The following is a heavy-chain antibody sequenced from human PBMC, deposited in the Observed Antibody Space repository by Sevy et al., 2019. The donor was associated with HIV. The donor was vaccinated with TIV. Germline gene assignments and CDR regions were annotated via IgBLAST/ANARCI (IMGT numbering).Heavy chain of an antibody. J-gene: IGHJ6*03. V-gene: IGHV3-23*01. D-gene: IGHD3-22*01. Sequence: GGSLRLSCAVSGFSFDSYGMTWVRQAPGKGLEWVSGISGSGTRTYYADSVKGRFIISRDNSKNTLDLQMNSLRSEDTARYCCAKGGGGHYDPDEIGYYFYYYNMDVWGKGTTVTVSS. CDR1: GFSFDSYG. CDR2: ISGSGTRT. CDR3: AKGGGGHYDPDEIGYYFYYYNMDV.